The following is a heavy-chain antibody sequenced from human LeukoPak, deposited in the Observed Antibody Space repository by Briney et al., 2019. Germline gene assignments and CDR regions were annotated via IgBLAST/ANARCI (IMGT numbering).Heavy chain of an antibody. J-gene: IGHJ4*02. CDR3: ARGYGGNFF. D-gene: IGHD4-23*01. Sequence: PSETLSLTCTVSGGSVSTGNYYWSWIRQPPGKGLEWIGYINYSGSTNYNPSLKSRVTISVDMSKNQFSLKLSSVTAADTALYYCARGYGGNFFWGQGTLVTVSS. V-gene: IGHV4-61*01. CDR1: GGSVSTGNYY. CDR2: INYSGST.